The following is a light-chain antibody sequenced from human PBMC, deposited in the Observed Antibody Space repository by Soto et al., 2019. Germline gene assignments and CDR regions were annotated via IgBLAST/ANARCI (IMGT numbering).Light chain of an antibody. Sequence: DIPMTQSPSSLSASVGDRVTVTCRASQSISTYLYWYQQKPGKAPKLLIYAASSLETGVPSRFSGSGSGTDFTLTISSLQPDDFATYFCQQSYTTPFTFVPGTKVDIK. V-gene: IGKV1-39*01. J-gene: IGKJ3*01. CDR3: QQSYTTPFT. CDR1: QSISTY. CDR2: AAS.